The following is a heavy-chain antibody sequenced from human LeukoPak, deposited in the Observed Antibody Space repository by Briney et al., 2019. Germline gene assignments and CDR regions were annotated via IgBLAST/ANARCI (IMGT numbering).Heavy chain of an antibody. CDR1: GFTFSSYG. D-gene: IGHD6-6*01. Sequence: GGSLRLSCEASGFTFSSYGMQWVRQAPGKGPEWVAFIRYDGRDKYYADSVKGRFTISRDNSKSTLYLQMNSLRAEDTAVYYCARGAYSSSSGGYYFDYWGQGTLVTVSS. CDR3: ARGAYSSSSGGYYFDY. CDR2: IRYDGRDK. J-gene: IGHJ4*02. V-gene: IGHV3-30*02.